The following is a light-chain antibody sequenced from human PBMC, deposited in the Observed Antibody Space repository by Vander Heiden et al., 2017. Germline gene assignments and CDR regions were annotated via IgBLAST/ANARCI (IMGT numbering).Light chain of an antibody. CDR3: MQGTQWPWT. CDR2: KVS. J-gene: IGKJ1*01. V-gene: IGKV2-30*01. Sequence: DVVMTQSPLSLPVTLGQPASISCRSSQSLLYSDGNTYLNWFQQRPGQSPRRLIYKVSDRDSGVPDRFSGSGSGTDFTLKISRVEAEGVGVYYCMQGTQWPWTFGQGTRVEIK. CDR1: QSLLYSDGNTY.